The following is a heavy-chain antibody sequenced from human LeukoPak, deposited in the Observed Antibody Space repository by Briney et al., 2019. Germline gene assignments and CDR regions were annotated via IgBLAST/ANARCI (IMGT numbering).Heavy chain of an antibody. CDR2: MNPNSGNT. CDR3: ARDLSMVRGARYRPYNWFGP. CDR1: GYTFTSYD. J-gene: IGHJ5*02. D-gene: IGHD3-10*01. V-gene: IGHV1-8*03. Sequence: ASVKVSCKASGYTFTSYDINWVRQATGQGLEWMGWMNPNSGNTGYAQKFQGRVTITRNTSISTAYMDLSSLRSEDTAVYYCARDLSMVRGARYRPYNWFGPWGQGTLVTVSS.